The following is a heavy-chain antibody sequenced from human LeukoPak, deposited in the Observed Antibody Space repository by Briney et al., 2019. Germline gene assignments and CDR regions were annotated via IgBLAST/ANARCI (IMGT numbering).Heavy chain of an antibody. CDR1: GFTFSSYA. CDR2: MSGNGGTT. J-gene: IGHJ4*02. D-gene: IGHD3-22*01. V-gene: IGHV3-23*01. Sequence: PGGSLRLPCAASGFTFSSYAMSWVRQAPGKGLEWVSGMSGNGGTTYYVDSVKGRFTISRDNSKNTLYLQMNNLRAEDTAVYYCARRDYYDSSGYSPLFDYWGQGTLVTVSS. CDR3: ARRDYYDSSGYSPLFDY.